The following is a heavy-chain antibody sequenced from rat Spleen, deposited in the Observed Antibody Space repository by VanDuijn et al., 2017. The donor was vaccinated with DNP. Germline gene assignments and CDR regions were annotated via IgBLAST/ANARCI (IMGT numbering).Heavy chain of an antibody. Sequence: EVQLQESGPGLVKPSQSLSLTCSVTGYSITSSYRWNWIRKFPGNKLEWMGYINSAGSTNYNPSLKSRISITRDTSKNQFFLQVNSVTTEDTATYYCARGTNWEEAMDAWGQGTSVTVSS. CDR3: ARGTNWEEAMDA. D-gene: IGHD5-1*01. CDR1: GYSITSSYR. CDR2: INSAGST. J-gene: IGHJ4*01. V-gene: IGHV3-3*01.